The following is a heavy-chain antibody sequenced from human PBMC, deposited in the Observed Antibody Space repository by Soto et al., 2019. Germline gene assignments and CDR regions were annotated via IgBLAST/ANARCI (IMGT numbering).Heavy chain of an antibody. D-gene: IGHD4-17*01. J-gene: IGHJ4*02. CDR2: VSGTGGSA. CDR1: GFTFSSYA. V-gene: IGHV3-23*01. CDR3: ARGSAYSDYDLEY. Sequence: PGGSLRLSCAASGFTFSSYAMTWVRQSPGKGLEWVSGVSGTGGSAYYADSVKGRFTISGDKSTNTLYLHMNSLRAEDTAVYYCARGSAYSDYDLEYWGQGTLVTSPQ.